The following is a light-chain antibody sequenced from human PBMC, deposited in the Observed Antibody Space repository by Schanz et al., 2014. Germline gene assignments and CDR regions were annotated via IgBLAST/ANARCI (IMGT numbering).Light chain of an antibody. V-gene: IGKV1-39*01. J-gene: IGKJ1*01. CDR2: AAS. Sequence: DIQMTQSPSSLSASVGDRVTITCRAGQSISTYLNWYQQKPGKAPKLLIYAASSLQSGVPSRFSGSGSGTDFTLTISSLQPEDFATYYCQHSYSTPQTFGQGTKVEIK. CDR1: QSISTY. CDR3: QHSYSTPQT.